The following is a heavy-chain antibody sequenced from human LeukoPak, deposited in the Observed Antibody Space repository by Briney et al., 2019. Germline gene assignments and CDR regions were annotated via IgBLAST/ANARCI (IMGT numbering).Heavy chain of an antibody. Sequence: PSETLSLTCTVSGGSISSGDYYWSWIRQPPGKGLEWIGYIYYSGSTYYNPSLKSRVTISVDTSKNQFSLKLSSVTAADTAVYYCASLKVLPAAISSWFDPWGQGTLVTVSS. CDR2: IYYSGST. J-gene: IGHJ5*02. V-gene: IGHV4-30-4*01. CDR3: ASLKVLPAAISSWFDP. D-gene: IGHD2-2*01. CDR1: GGSISSGDYY.